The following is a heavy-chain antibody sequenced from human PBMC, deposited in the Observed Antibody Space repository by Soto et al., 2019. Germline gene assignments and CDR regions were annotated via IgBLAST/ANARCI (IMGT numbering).Heavy chain of an antibody. CDR2: ISAYHGNT. CDR1: GYTFRTYA. Sequence: QVQLVQSGGEVKKPGASVKVSCKASGYTFRTYAINWVRQAPGQGLEWMGWISAYHGNTNYEPKFQGRVTMTTDTSTSTADMELRSLRSDDTAVYYCARDAEAARPGWFDPWGQGTLVTVSS. D-gene: IGHD6-6*01. V-gene: IGHV1-18*01. J-gene: IGHJ5*02. CDR3: ARDAEAARPGWFDP.